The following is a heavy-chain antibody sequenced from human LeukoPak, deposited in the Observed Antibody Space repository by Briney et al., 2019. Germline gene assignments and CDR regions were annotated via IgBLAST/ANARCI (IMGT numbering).Heavy chain of an antibody. CDR1: GFTFSSYA. D-gene: IGHD2-15*01. CDR3: AKERNIAVVVAATN. V-gene: IGHV3-23*01. Sequence: QPGGSLRLSCAASGFTFSSYAMSWVRQAPGKGLEWVSAIGGSGGSTYYADSVKGRFTISRDNSKNTLYLQMNSLRAEDTAVYYCAKERNIAVVVAATNWGQGTLVTVSS. J-gene: IGHJ4*02. CDR2: IGGSGGST.